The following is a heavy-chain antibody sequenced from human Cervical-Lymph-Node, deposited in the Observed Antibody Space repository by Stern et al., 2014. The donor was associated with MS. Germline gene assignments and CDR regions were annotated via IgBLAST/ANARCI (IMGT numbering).Heavy chain of an antibody. D-gene: IGHD2-2*01. CDR1: GYTFTAYY. Sequence: VQLVESGAEVKKPGASVKVSCKASGYTFTAYYIHWVRQAPGQGLEWMGWINPNSGGTNYAQKFQGRVTMTRDTSISTTYMELTRLRSDDTAVYYCARGGIVVVPAAPRDCWGQGTLVTVSS. CDR2: INPNSGGT. V-gene: IGHV1-2*02. J-gene: IGHJ4*02. CDR3: ARGGIVVVPAAPRDC.